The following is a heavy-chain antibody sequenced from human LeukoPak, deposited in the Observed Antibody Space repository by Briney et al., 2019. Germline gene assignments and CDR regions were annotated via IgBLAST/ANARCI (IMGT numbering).Heavy chain of an antibody. CDR3: ARGPGSGWYAESDAFDI. V-gene: IGHV3-21*01. D-gene: IGHD6-19*01. CDR1: GFTFSSYS. J-gene: IGHJ3*02. Sequence: SGGSLRLSCAASGFTFSSYSMNWVRQAPGKGLEWVSSISSSSSYIYYADSVKGRFTISRDNAKNSLYLQMNSLRAEDTAVYYCARGPGSGWYAESDAFDIWGQGTMVTVSS. CDR2: ISSSSSYI.